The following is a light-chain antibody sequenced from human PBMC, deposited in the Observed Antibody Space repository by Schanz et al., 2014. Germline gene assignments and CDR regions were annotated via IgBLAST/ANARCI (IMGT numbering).Light chain of an antibody. Sequence: EIVLTQSPGTLSLSPGERATLSCRASQSVSSNYLAWYQQKPGQAPRLLMYGASRRATGIPDRFSGSGSGTDFTLTISRLEPEDFAVYYCQQYGSSFPLTFGGGTKVEIK. V-gene: IGKV3-20*01. CDR1: QSVSSNY. J-gene: IGKJ4*01. CDR3: QQYGSSFPLT. CDR2: GAS.